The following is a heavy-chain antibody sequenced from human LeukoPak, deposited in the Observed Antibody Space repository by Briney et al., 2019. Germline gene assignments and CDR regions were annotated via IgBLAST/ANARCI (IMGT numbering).Heavy chain of an antibody. CDR3: ARTSSSCAFFDY. J-gene: IGHJ4*02. Sequence: SETLSLTCTVSGGSISSGGYYWSWIRQHPGKGLEWIGYIYYSGSTYYNPSLKSRVTISVDTSKTQFSLKLSSVTAADTAVYYCARTSSSCAFFDYWGQGTLVTVSS. V-gene: IGHV4-31*03. D-gene: IGHD6-13*01. CDR2: IYYSGST. CDR1: GGSISSGGYY.